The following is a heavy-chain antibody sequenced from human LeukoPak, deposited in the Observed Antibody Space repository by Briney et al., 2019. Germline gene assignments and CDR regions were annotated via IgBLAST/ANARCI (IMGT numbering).Heavy chain of an antibody. CDR3: ARGYCSGGSCYRHLSFDL. CDR2: ITSGTTYI. J-gene: IGHJ2*01. D-gene: IGHD2-15*01. V-gene: IGHV3-21*04. Sequence: GGSLRLSCAASGFTFSDYNMNWVRQSPEKGLEWVSSITSGTTYIYYADSVRGRFTLSRDNAKNTLYLQMNSLRAEDTAVYYCARGYCSGGSCYRHLSFDLWGRGTLVTVSS. CDR1: GFTFSDYN.